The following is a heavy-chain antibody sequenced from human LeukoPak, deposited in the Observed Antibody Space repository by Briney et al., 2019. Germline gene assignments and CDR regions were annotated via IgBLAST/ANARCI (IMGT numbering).Heavy chain of an antibody. CDR2: IYYSGST. Sequence: PSQTLSLTCTVSGGSISSGGYYWSWIRQHPGKGLEWIGYIYYSGSTYYNPSLKSRVTISVDTSKNQFSLKLNSVTAADTAVYYCARARDGYNFYFDYWGQGTLVTVSS. CDR1: GGSISSGGYY. CDR3: ARARDGYNFYFDY. J-gene: IGHJ4*02. V-gene: IGHV4-31*03. D-gene: IGHD5-24*01.